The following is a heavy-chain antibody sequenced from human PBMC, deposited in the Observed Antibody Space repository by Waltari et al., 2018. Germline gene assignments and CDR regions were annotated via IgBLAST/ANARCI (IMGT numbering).Heavy chain of an antibody. CDR1: GFTFRRFW. Sequence: IQLVESGGGLVQPGGSLRLSCAASGFTFRRFWMSWVRQAPGKGPEWVANINQDGSGKYYVDSVKGRFTISRDNGKNSLYLQLNSLRVDDTALYYCTDFDYWGLGTLVTVSS. CDR3: TDFDY. J-gene: IGHJ4*02. V-gene: IGHV3-7*01. CDR2: INQDGSGK.